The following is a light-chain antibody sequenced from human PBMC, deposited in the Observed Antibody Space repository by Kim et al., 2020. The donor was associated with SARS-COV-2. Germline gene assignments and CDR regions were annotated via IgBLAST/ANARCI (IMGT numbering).Light chain of an antibody. J-gene: IGKJ2*01. V-gene: IGKV4-1*01. CDR3: QQYYSTPPYT. CDR1: QSVLYSSNNKNY. CDR2: WAS. Sequence: ATINCKSSQSVLYSSNNKNYLAWYQQKPGQPPKPLIYWASTRESGVPDRFSGSGSGTDFTLTISSLQAEDVAVYYCQQYYSTPPYTFGQGTKLEI.